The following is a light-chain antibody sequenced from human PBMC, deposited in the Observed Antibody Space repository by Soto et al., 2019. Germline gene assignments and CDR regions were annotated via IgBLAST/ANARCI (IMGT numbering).Light chain of an antibody. CDR1: SSDVGRYDY. CDR2: DVS. Sequence: QSVLTQPRSVSGSPGQSVTISCTGTSSDVGRYDYVSWYQQHPGKAPKLIIYDVSERPSGVPDRFSGSKFGNTASLTISGLQAEDEADYPCCSFAGSYTYVFGTGTKVTVL. CDR3: CSFAGSYTYV. J-gene: IGLJ1*01. V-gene: IGLV2-11*01.